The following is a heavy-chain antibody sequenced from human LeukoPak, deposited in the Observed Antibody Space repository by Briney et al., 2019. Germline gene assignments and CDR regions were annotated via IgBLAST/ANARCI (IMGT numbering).Heavy chain of an antibody. CDR1: GGSISSYY. J-gene: IGHJ4*02. V-gene: IGHV4-59*01. Sequence: SETLSLTXTVSGGSISSYYWSWIRQPPGKGLEWIGYIYYSGSTNYNPSLKRRVTISVDTSKNQFSLKLSSVTAADTAVYYCARHCSGGSCYKAFDYWGQGNLVTVSS. D-gene: IGHD2-15*01. CDR3: ARHCSGGSCYKAFDY. CDR2: IYYSGST.